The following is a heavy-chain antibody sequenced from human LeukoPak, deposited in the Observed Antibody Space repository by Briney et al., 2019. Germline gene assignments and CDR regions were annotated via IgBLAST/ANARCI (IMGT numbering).Heavy chain of an antibody. J-gene: IGHJ6*02. Sequence: SETLSLTCAVYGGSFSGYYWSWIRQSPGKGLEWIGEINHSGSTNYNPSLKSRVTISVDTSKNQFSLKLSSVTAAHTAVYYCARRAATRSYGMDVWGQGTTVTVSS. CDR3: ARRAATRSYGMDV. D-gene: IGHD6-25*01. CDR2: INHSGST. V-gene: IGHV4-34*01. CDR1: GGSFSGYY.